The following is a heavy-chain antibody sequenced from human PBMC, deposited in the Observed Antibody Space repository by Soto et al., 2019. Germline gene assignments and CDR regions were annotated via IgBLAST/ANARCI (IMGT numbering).Heavy chain of an antibody. CDR3: AKGPFSVDYDSSGPIEYYFDY. Sequence: GGSLRLSCAASGFTFSSYGMHWVRQAPGKGLEWVAVISYDGSNKYYADSVKGRFTISRDNSKNTLYLQMNSLRAEDTAVYYCAKGPFSVDYDSSGPIEYYFDYWGQGTLVTVSS. D-gene: IGHD3-22*01. CDR1: GFTFSSYG. V-gene: IGHV3-30*18. J-gene: IGHJ4*02. CDR2: ISYDGSNK.